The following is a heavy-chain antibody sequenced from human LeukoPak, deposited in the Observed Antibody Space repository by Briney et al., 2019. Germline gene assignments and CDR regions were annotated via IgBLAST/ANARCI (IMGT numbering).Heavy chain of an antibody. J-gene: IGHJ5*02. D-gene: IGHD4/OR15-4a*01. CDR2: IWPDDSET. Sequence: GESLRISCKASGYSFSSYWIGWVRQMPGKGLEWMGIIWPDDSETRYSPSFRGQVTTSADKSINTAYLQWSSLKASDTAMYYCARRGRLSANSHWFDPWGQGTLVTVSS. CDR3: ARRGRLSANSHWFDP. CDR1: GYSFSSYW. V-gene: IGHV5-51*01.